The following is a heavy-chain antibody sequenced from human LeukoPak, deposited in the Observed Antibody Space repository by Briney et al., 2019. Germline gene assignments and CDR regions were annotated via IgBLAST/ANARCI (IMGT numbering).Heavy chain of an antibody. CDR1: GGTFSSYA. Sequence: SVKVSCKASGGTFSSYAINWVRQAPGQGLEWMGRIVPIFGTTNYAQKFQGRVTITTDESTSTAYMELSSLGSEDTAVYYCARDRGERGSSWSLPAHGFDIWGQGTMVTVSS. V-gene: IGHV1-69*05. CDR3: ARDRGERGSSWSLPAHGFDI. J-gene: IGHJ3*02. CDR2: IVPIFGTT. D-gene: IGHD6-13*01.